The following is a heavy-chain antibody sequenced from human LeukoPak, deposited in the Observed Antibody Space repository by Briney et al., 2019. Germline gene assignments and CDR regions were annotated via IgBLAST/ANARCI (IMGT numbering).Heavy chain of an antibody. V-gene: IGHV1-69*01. D-gene: IGHD3-22*01. CDR3: ARAKVQDSSGYYSFDY. CDR2: IIPIFGAA. Sequence: GSSVKVSCKASGGTFSSYAISWVRQAPGQGLEWMGGIIPIFGAANYAQKFQGRVTITADESTSTAYMELSSLRSEDTAVYYCARAKVQDSSGYYSFDYWGQGTLVTVSS. CDR1: GGTFSSYA. J-gene: IGHJ4*02.